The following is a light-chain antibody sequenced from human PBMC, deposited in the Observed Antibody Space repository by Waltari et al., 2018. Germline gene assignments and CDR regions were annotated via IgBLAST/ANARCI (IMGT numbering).Light chain of an antibody. CDR1: QSTTHY. J-gene: IGKJ1*01. CDR3: QQYGSQVSWT. CDR2: HAS. Sequence: EIVLTQSPGTLSLSPGERATLSCRASQSTTHYLAWYQQKPGQAPRLLNFHASRRATDIPDRFSGSGYWTDFTLTISRVEPEDCAVYYCQQYGSQVSWTFGQGTKVEIK. V-gene: IGKV3-20*01.